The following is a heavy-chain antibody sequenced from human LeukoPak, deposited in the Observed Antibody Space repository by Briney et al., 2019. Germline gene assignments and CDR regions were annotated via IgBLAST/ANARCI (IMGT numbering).Heavy chain of an antibody. Sequence: GGSLRLSCAASGFTFSKYWMPWVRQAPGKGLESVSRINTDGTVTPYADSVKGRFTVSRDNADHTMFLQMNSVREEDTAVYYCAPKQWLIPPPDSWGQGTPVTVSS. CDR2: INTDGTVT. J-gene: IGHJ4*02. V-gene: IGHV3-74*01. D-gene: IGHD6-19*01. CDR3: APKQWLIPPPDS. CDR1: GFTFSKYW.